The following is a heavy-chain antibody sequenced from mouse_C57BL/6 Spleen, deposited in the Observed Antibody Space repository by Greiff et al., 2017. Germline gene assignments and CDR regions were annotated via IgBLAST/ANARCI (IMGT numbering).Heavy chain of an antibody. Sequence: QVQLQQSGAELARPGASVKLSCKASGYTFTSYGISWVKQRTGQGLEWIGEIYPRSGNTYYNEKFKGKATLTADKSSSTAYMELRSLTSEDSAVXFCARDEITTVVAPFAYWGQGTLVTVSA. J-gene: IGHJ3*01. CDR3: ARDEITTVVAPFAY. CDR1: GYTFTSYG. V-gene: IGHV1-81*01. D-gene: IGHD1-1*01. CDR2: IYPRSGNT.